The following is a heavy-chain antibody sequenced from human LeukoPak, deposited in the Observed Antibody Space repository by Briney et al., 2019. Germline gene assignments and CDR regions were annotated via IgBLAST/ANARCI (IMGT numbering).Heavy chain of an antibody. J-gene: IGHJ4*02. CDR1: GGSISSGGYS. CDR2: IYHSGST. Sequence: SETLSLTCAASGGSISSGGYSWSWIRQPPGKGLEWIGYIYHSGSTYYNPSLKSRVIISVDRSKNQFSLKLSSVTAADTAVYYCARVNWNDAAFDYWGQGTLVTVSS. V-gene: IGHV4-30-2*01. D-gene: IGHD1-20*01. CDR3: ARVNWNDAAFDY.